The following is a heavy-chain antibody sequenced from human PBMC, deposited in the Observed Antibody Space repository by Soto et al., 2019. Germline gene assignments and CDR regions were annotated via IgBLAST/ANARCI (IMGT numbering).Heavy chain of an antibody. J-gene: IGHJ6*01. CDR2: IYNSGST. D-gene: IGHD3-9*01. V-gene: IGHV4-59*08. Sequence: SETLSLNCTVSGGPTRSYYWSWIRQPPGKGLEWIGCIYNSGSTNYSPSLKSRVTISVDTSKNQFYLKRSSVTAADTAVYYCARALSYYDILTGQLDYGMDVWGQGTTVTVSS. CDR3: ARALSYYDILTGQLDYGMDV. CDR1: GGPTRSYY.